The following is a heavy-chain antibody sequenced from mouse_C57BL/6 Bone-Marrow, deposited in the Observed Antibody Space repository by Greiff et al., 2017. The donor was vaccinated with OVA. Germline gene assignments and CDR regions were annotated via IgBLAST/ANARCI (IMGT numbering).Heavy chain of an antibody. D-gene: IGHD2-3*01. V-gene: IGHV5-2*01. J-gene: IGHJ3*01. Sequence: EVQLVESGGGLVQPGESLKLSCESNEYEFPSHDMSWVRKTPGQRLELVAAINSDGGSTYYPDTMERRSIISRDNTKKTLYLQMSSLRSEDSAVYYCARQDGYTGFAYWGQGTLVTVSA. CDR3: ARQDGYTGFAY. CDR1: EYEFPSHD. CDR2: INSDGGST.